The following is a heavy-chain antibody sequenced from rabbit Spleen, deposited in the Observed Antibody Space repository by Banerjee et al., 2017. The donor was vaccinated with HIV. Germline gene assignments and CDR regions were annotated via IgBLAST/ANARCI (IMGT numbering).Heavy chain of an antibody. J-gene: IGHJ6*01. Sequence: QSLEESGGGLVKPGASLTLTCIASGVSFSGNSYMCWVRQAPGKGLEWVVCIDAGSSGFTYFASWAKGRFTISKTSSTTVTLQMTSLTAADTATYFCARDTASSFSSYGMDLWGPGTLVTVS. CDR1: GVSFSGNSY. CDR2: IDAGSSGFT. CDR3: ARDTASSFSSYGMDL. V-gene: IGHV1S40*01. D-gene: IGHD8-1*01.